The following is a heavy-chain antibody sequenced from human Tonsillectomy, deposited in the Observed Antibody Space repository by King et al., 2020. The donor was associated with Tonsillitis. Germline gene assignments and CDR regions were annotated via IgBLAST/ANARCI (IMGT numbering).Heavy chain of an antibody. V-gene: IGHV4-59*01. Sequence: QLQESGPGLVKPSETLSLTCTVSGGSNRRYYWSWIRQSPGKGLEWIGNIFYSGRTNYNPSLKSRVIISVDTSKKLISLKLSSVTAADTAVYFCARDGFFGSGAAFDIWGQGTMVTVSS. CDR1: GGSNRRYY. CDR2: IFYSGRT. CDR3: ARDGFFGSGAAFDI. D-gene: IGHD2-15*01. J-gene: IGHJ3*02.